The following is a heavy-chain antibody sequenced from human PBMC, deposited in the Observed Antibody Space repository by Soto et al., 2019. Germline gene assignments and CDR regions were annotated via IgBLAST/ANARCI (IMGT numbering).Heavy chain of an antibody. Sequence: KLSETLSLTCTVSGGSISSGGYYWSWIRQHPGKGLEWIGYIYYSGSTYYNPSLKSRVTISVDTSKNQFSLKLSSVTAADTAVYYCARGGRYFDWWVMDVWGQGTTVTVSS. CDR1: GGSISSGGYY. V-gene: IGHV4-31*03. CDR3: ARGGRYFDWWVMDV. CDR2: IYYSGST. J-gene: IGHJ6*02. D-gene: IGHD3-9*01.